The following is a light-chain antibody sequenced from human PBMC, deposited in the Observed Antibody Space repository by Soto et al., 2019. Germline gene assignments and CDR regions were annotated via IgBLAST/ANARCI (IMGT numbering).Light chain of an antibody. Sequence: IQMTKSPSTLSASVGDRVTITCRASQSISNWLAWYQQKPGKAPKLLIYKASNLESGVPSRFSGSGSGKEFTLTISSLQPDDFATYYCQQYNSSFGQGTKVDIK. V-gene: IGKV1-5*03. CDR2: KAS. CDR3: QQYNSS. CDR1: QSISNW. J-gene: IGKJ2*01.